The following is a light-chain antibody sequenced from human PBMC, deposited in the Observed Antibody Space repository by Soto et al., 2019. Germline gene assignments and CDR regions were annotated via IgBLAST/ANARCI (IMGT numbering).Light chain of an antibody. Sequence: QSVLTQPPSASGSPGQSVTISCTGTSSDVGGYNDVSWYQQHPGKAPKLMIYEVSKRPSGVPDRFSGSKSGNTASLTVSGLQAEDEADYYCAAWDDSLSGWVFGGGTKLTVL. CDR3: AAWDDSLSGWV. CDR1: SSDVGGYND. V-gene: IGLV2-8*01. J-gene: IGLJ3*02. CDR2: EVS.